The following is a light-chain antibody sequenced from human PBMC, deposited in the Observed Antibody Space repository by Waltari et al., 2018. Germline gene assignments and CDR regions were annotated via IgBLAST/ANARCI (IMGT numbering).Light chain of an antibody. Sequence: DIQLTQSPSFLSASVGDRVTITCRASHGISSYLAWYQQKPGKAPKLLIYAASTLQSGVPSRFSGSGSGTEFTLTISSLQPEDFATYHCQQLDSYPITFGPGSKVDIK. CDR3: QQLDSYPIT. V-gene: IGKV1-9*01. CDR2: AAS. J-gene: IGKJ3*01. CDR1: HGISSY.